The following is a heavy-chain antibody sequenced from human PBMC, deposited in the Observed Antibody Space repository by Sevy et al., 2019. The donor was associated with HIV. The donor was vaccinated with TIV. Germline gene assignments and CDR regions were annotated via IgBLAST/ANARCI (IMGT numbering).Heavy chain of an antibody. Sequence: SETLSLTCTVSGGSISSYYWSWIRQPPGKGLEWIGYIYYSGSTNYNPSLKSRVTISVDTSKNQFSLKLGSVTAADTAVYYCAGDLKYGSGSELDYWGQGTLVTVSS. J-gene: IGHJ4*02. CDR1: GGSISSYY. V-gene: IGHV4-59*01. CDR2: IYYSGST. CDR3: AGDLKYGSGSELDY. D-gene: IGHD3-10*01.